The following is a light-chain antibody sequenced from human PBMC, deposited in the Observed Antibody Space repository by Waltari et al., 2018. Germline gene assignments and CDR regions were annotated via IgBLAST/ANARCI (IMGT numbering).Light chain of an antibody. Sequence: SYELTQPPSVSVSPGQTARITCSGHELPRKYAYWFQQKSGQAPRLVIFEDTKRPSGFPERFSGSSSGTVATWTITGAQVDDEADYYCYSSDSTGLRVFGGGTTVVVL. CDR1: ELPRKY. CDR3: YSSDSTGLRV. J-gene: IGLJ1*01. V-gene: IGLV3-10*01. CDR2: EDT.